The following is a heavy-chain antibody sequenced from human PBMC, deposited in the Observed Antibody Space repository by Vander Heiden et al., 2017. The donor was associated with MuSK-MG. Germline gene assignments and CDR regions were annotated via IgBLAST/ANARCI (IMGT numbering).Heavy chain of an antibody. J-gene: IGHJ5*02. CDR1: GGSFSTYS. D-gene: IGHD6-19*01. CDR3: ARLTDQWLVGWFDP. CDR2: VYDSGST. Sequence: QVQLQESGPGMVKPSETLSLTCTVSGGSFSTYSWSWIRQPPGKGLEWIGYVYDSGSTNYNFSLKSRVTISVDTSKNQFSLKLRSVTAADTAVYYCARLTDQWLVGWFDPWGQGTLVTGSS. V-gene: IGHV4-59*08.